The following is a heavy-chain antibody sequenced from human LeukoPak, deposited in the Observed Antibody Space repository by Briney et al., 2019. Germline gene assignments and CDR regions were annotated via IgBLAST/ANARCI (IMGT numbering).Heavy chain of an antibody. CDR3: ASRDGYSWYYFDY. J-gene: IGHJ4*02. CDR2: INHSGST. CDR1: GGSFSGYY. D-gene: IGHD4-4*01. V-gene: IGHV4-34*01. Sequence: SETLSLTCAVYGGSFSGYYWSWIRQPPGKGLEWIGEINHSGSTNYNPSLKSRVTISVDTSKNQFPLKLSSVTAADTAVYYCASRDGYSWYYFDYWGQGTLVTVSS.